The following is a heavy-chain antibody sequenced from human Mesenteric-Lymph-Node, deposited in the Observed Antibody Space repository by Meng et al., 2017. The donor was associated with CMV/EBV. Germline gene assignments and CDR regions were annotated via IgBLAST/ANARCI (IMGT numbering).Heavy chain of an antibody. D-gene: IGHD6-13*01. CDR1: GGTFSSYT. CDR2: IIPILGIA. J-gene: IGHJ5*02. CDR3: AGGIAAAGSRWFDP. Sequence: QVQLVHSGAEVKKPGSSVKVSCKASGGTFSSYTSSWARQAPGQGLEWMGRIIPILGIANYAQKFQGRVTITVDKSTCTAYMELSRLRSEDTAVYYCAGGIAAAGSRWFDPWGQGTLVTVSS. V-gene: IGHV1-69*02.